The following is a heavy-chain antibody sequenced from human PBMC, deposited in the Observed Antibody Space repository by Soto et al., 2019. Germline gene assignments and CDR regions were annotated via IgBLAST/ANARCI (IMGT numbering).Heavy chain of an antibody. CDR2: ITLVFGTA. CDR3: AREGGAPGAYDH. Sequence: QVQLVQSGAEVKKPGSSVKVSCKASGGTFMTYTISWVRQAPGQGLEWMGGITLVFGTADYAQKFQGRVTITADESRGTVYMELSGLRSEDTAVYYCAREGGAPGAYDHWGQGTLVSVSS. CDR1: GGTFMTYT. V-gene: IGHV1-69*01. J-gene: IGHJ4*02. D-gene: IGHD7-27*01.